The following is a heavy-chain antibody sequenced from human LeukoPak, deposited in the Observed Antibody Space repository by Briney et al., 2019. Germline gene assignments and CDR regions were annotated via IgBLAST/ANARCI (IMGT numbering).Heavy chain of an antibody. Sequence: SETLSLTCTVSGDSIISGSYYWTWIRQPAGKTLEWIGRIYTSGSTNYNPSVESRATISIDTADNQFSLRLSSVTAADTAVYYCATQDSSHYWGQGTLVTVSS. V-gene: IGHV4-61*02. CDR1: GDSIISGSYY. D-gene: IGHD3-22*01. J-gene: IGHJ4*02. CDR3: ATQDSSHY. CDR2: IYTSGST.